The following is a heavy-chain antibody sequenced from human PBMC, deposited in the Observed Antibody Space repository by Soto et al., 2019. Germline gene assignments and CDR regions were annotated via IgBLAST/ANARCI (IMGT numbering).Heavy chain of an antibody. CDR3: ARAQYYYDSSGYLHY. CDR2: IYYSGST. V-gene: IGHV4-31*03. Sequence: SETLSLTCTVSGGSISSGGYYWSWIRQHPGKGLEWIGYIYYSGSTYYNPSLKSRVTISVDTSKNQFSLKLSSVTAADTAVYYCARAQYYYDSSGYLHYWGQGTLVTVSS. J-gene: IGHJ4*02. CDR1: GGSISSGGYY. D-gene: IGHD3-22*01.